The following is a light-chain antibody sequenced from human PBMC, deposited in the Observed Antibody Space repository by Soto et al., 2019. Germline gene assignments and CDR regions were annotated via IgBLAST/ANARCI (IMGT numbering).Light chain of an antibody. CDR2: GAS. J-gene: IGKJ1*01. CDR3: QQYGSSPGT. V-gene: IGKV3-20*01. CDR1: QSVSSSY. Sequence: EIVLTQSPGTLSLSPGERATLSCRASQSVSSSYLAWYQQKPGQAPRLLIYGASSRATGIPDRFSGSGSGTDFTLTNSRLEPEDFAVYYCQQYGSSPGTFGQGTKVETK.